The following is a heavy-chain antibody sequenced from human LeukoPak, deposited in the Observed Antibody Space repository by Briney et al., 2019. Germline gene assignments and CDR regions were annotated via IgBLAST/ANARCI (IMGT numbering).Heavy chain of an antibody. D-gene: IGHD2-15*01. CDR3: ARPNIRYCSGGACSNDGSDY. J-gene: IGHJ4*02. CDR2: IYYSGST. V-gene: IGHV4-39*07. Sequence: PGGSLRLSCAASGFTFSSYSMNWVRQAPGKGLEWIGSIYYSGSTYYSPSLKSRVTISVDTSKNQFSLKLSSVTAADTAVYYCARPNIRYCSGGACSNDGSDYWGQGTLVTVSS. CDR1: GFTFSSYS.